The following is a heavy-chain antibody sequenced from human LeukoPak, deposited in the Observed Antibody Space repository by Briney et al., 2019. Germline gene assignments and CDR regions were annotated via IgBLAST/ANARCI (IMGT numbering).Heavy chain of an antibody. V-gene: IGHV1-8*01. CDR2: MNPNSGNT. CDR3: ARLHSSGWYGGDAFDI. D-gene: IGHD6-19*01. Sequence: ASVMVSCKASAYTFTSYDINWVRQATPRGLEGMGWMNPNSGNTGYAHKFQGRVTMTRNPSISTAYMELSSLRSEDTAVYYCARLHSSGWYGGDAFDIWGQGTMVTVSS. J-gene: IGHJ3*02. CDR1: AYTFTSYD.